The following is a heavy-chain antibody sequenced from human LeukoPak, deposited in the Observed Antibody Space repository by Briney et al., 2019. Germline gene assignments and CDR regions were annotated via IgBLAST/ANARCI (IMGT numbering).Heavy chain of an antibody. V-gene: IGHV1-18*01. Sequence: ASVKVSCKASGYTFTSYGISWVRQAPGQGLEWMGWVSAYNGNTNYAQKLQGRVTMTTDTSTSTAYMELRSLRSDDTAVYYCARRITYYDFWSGYMGFDPWGQGTLVTVSS. D-gene: IGHD3-3*01. CDR2: VSAYNGNT. CDR1: GYTFTSYG. J-gene: IGHJ5*02. CDR3: ARRITYYDFWSGYMGFDP.